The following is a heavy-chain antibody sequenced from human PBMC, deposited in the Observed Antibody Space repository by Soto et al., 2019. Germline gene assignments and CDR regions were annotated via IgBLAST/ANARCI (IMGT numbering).Heavy chain of an antibody. J-gene: IGHJ4*02. D-gene: IGHD5-18*01. CDR1: GGSISSGGYY. Sequence: SETLSLTCTVSGGSISSGGYYWSWIRQHPGKGLEWIGHIYYSGSTYYNPSLKSRVTISVDTSKNQFSLKLSSVTAADTAVYYCARVDTAMVIFDYWGQGTLVTVSS. CDR3: ARVDTAMVIFDY. CDR2: IYYSGST. V-gene: IGHV4-31*03.